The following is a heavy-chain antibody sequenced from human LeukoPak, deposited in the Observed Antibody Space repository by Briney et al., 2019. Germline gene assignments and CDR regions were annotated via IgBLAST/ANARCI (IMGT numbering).Heavy chain of an antibody. J-gene: IGHJ5*02. D-gene: IGHD6-13*01. Sequence: SETLSLTCNVSGGSISSYYWSWIRQPPGKGLEWIGYIYYSGSTNYNPSLKSRVTISVDTSKNQFSLKLSSVTAADTAVYYCAGYSSSWYEVWFDPWGQGTLVTVSS. CDR1: GGSISSYY. CDR3: AGYSSSWYEVWFDP. CDR2: IYYSGST. V-gene: IGHV4-59*08.